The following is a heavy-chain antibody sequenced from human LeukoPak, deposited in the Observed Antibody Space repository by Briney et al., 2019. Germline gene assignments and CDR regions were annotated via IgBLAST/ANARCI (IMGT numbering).Heavy chain of an antibody. CDR3: ARDLKGPVNDVFDM. Sequence: PGGSLRLSCAPSGFTFKTYWMHCVRQAPGKGLVWVSHSNSDGSSTSYADSVRGRFTISRDNAKNTLYLQMNSLRDGDTAVYTCARDLKGPVNDVFDMWGQGTMVTVSS. V-gene: IGHV3-74*01. J-gene: IGHJ3*02. CDR2: SNSDGSST. D-gene: IGHD4-23*01. CDR1: GFTFKTYW.